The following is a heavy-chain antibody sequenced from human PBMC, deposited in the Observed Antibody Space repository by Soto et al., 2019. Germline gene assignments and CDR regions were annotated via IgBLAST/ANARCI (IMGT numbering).Heavy chain of an antibody. CDR1: GGSISSSY. CDR3: AREGNLGRWLQPLDY. V-gene: IGHV4-59*01. CDR2: IYYSGST. D-gene: IGHD5-12*01. Sequence: PSETLSLTCTVSGGSISSSYWSWIRQPPGKGLEWIGYIYYSGSTNYNPSLKSRVTMSVDTSKNQFSLKLSSVTAADTAVYYCAREGNLGRWLQPLDYWGQGTLVTVSS. J-gene: IGHJ4*02.